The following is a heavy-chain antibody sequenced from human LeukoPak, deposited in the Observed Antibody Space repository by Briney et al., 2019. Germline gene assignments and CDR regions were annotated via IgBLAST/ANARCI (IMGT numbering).Heavy chain of an antibody. J-gene: IGHJ4*02. CDR2: IHHSGST. CDR3: ARWNDGNHHFDC. CDR1: GDSVSDYY. D-gene: IGHD1-14*01. V-gene: IGHV4-59*02. Sequence: SETLSLTCTVSGDSVSDYYWNWIRQPPGKEPEWIGYIHHSGSTNNDPSLRSRVTMSVDTSKNQFSLDLISVTSADTAVYYCARWNDGNHHFDCWGQGTLVTVS.